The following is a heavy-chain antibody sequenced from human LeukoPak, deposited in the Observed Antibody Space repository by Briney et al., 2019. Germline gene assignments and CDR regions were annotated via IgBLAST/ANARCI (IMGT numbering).Heavy chain of an antibody. Sequence: SETLSLTCTVSGGSISSYYWSWIRQPAGKGLEWIGRIYTSGSTNYNPSLKSRVTMSVDTSKNQFSLKLSSVTAADTAVYYCARDFYYYDFWSGSPYYYYYYYYMDVWGKGTTVTVSS. CDR2: IYTSGST. CDR3: ARDFYYYDFWSGSPYYYYYYYYMDV. V-gene: IGHV4-4*07. J-gene: IGHJ6*03. CDR1: GGSISSYY. D-gene: IGHD3-3*01.